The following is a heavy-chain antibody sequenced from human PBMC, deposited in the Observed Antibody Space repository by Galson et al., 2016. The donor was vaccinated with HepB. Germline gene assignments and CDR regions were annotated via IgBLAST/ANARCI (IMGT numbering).Heavy chain of an antibody. CDR3: AGRYSYGTFDY. J-gene: IGHJ4*02. V-gene: IGHV4-39*01. CDR2: IYYSGST. Sequence: ETLSLTCTVSGGSISSSNYYWGWIRQPPGKGLEWIGNIYYSGSTYNNPSLKSRVTISVDTPKNQFSLKLSSVTAADTAVYYCAGRYSYGTFDYWGQGTLVTVSS. D-gene: IGHD5-18*01. CDR1: GGSISSSNYY.